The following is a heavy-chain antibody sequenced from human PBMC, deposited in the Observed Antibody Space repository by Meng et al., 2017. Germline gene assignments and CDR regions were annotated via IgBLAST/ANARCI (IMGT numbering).Heavy chain of an antibody. CDR1: GGSVSSGSYY. D-gene: IGHD3-22*01. CDR3: ARGLQGNYDSSGYYSDAFDI. V-gene: IGHV4-61*01. J-gene: IGHJ3*02. Sequence: SETLSLTCTVSGGSVSSGSYYWSWIRQPPGKGLEWIGYIYYSGSTNYNPSLKSRVTISVDTSKHQFSLKLSSVTAADTAVYYCARGLQGNYDSSGYYSDAFDIWGQGTMVTVSS. CDR2: IYYSGST.